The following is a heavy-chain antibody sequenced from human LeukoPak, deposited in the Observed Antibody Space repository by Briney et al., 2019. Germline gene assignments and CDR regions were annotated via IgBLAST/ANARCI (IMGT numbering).Heavy chain of an antibody. J-gene: IGHJ5*02. D-gene: IGHD2-15*01. CDR2: INPNSGGT. Sequence: ASVKVSCKASGYTFTGYYMHWVRQAPGQGLEWMGWINPNSGGTNYAQKFQGRVTMTRDTSISTAYMGLSRLRSDDTAVYYCARGGDCSGGSCYRNWFDPWGQGTLVTVSS. CDR3: ARGGDCSGGSCYRNWFDP. V-gene: IGHV1-2*02. CDR1: GYTFTGYY.